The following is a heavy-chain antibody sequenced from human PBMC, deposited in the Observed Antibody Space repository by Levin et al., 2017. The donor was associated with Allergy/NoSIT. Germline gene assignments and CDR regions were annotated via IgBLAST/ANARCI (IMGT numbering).Heavy chain of an antibody. CDR2: IYYSGST. CDR1: GGSINYYY. V-gene: IGHV4-59*08. CDR3: ARFTRDSYDTSGYYLDY. J-gene: IGHJ4*02. Sequence: SQTLSLTCTVSGGSINYYYWSWIRQPPEKGLEFIGYIYYSGSTNYNPSLRSRVTLSVDTSMNQFSLELSSVTAADTAVYYCARFTRDSYDTSGYYLDYWGQGILVTVSS. D-gene: IGHD3-22*01.